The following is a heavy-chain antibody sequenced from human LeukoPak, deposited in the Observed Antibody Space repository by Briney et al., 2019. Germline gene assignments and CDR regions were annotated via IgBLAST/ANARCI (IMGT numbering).Heavy chain of an antibody. CDR2: ISDSGGST. D-gene: IGHD6-13*01. CDR3: ARGQRLYQYSSSWYSSYYFDY. CDR1: GFTFKNCA. J-gene: IGHJ4*02. V-gene: IGHV3-23*01. Sequence: GGSLRLSCVVSGFTFKNCAMSWVRQAPGKGLEWVSSISDSGGSTYYADSVKGRFTVSRDNSKNTLYLQMNSLRAEDTAVYYCARGQRLYQYSSSWYSSYYFDYWGQGTLVTVSS.